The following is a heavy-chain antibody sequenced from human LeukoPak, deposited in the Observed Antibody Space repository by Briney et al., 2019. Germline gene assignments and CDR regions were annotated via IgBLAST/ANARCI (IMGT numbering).Heavy chain of an antibody. CDR2: IYHSGST. J-gene: IGHJ3*02. V-gene: IGHV4-38-2*01. CDR1: GYSISSGYY. CDR3: ARHDKYCSGGSCPRAAFDI. D-gene: IGHD2-15*01. Sequence: SETLSLTCAVSGYSISSGYYWGWSRQPPGEGLEWIGSIYHSGSTYYNPSLKSRITIRVDTSKNQFSMKLNSVTAADTAVYYCARHDKYCSGGSCPRAAFDIWGQGTMVTVSS.